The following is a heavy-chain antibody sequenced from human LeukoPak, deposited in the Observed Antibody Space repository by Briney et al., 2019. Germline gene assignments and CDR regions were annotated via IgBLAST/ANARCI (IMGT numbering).Heavy chain of an antibody. J-gene: IGHJ4*02. CDR3: ARERKLTYYYDSSGYCFDY. V-gene: IGHV1-2*02. CDR1: GYTFTGYY. CDR2: INPNSGGT. Sequence: GASVKVSCKASGYTFTGYYMHWVRQAPGQGLEWMGWINPNSGGTNYAQKFQGRVTMTRDTSISTAYMELSRLRSDDTAVYYCARERKLTYYYDSSGYCFDYWGQGTLVTVSS. D-gene: IGHD3-22*01.